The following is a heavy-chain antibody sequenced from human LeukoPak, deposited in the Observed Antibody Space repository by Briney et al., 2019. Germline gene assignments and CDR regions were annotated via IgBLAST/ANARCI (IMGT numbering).Heavy chain of an antibody. CDR1: GGSISSYY. J-gene: IGHJ4*02. Sequence: TSETLSLTCTVSGGSISSYYWSWIRQPPGKGLEWIGYTYYSGSTNYNPSLKSRVTISVDTSKNQFSLKLSSVTAADTAVYYCARKANYMAEFDYWGQGTLVTVSS. CDR2: TYYSGST. CDR3: ARKANYMAEFDY. D-gene: IGHD1-7*01. V-gene: IGHV4-59*01.